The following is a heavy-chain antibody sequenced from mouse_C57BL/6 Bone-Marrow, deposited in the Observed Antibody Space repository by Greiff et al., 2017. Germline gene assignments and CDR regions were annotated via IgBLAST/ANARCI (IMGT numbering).Heavy chain of an antibody. CDR3: ARSSNYGNSYQFAY. Sequence: QVQLQQPGAELVMPGASVKLSCKASGYTFTSYWMHWVKQRPGQGLEWIGEIDPSDSYTNYNQKFKGKSTLTVDKSSSTAYMQLSSLTSEDSAVYYCARSSNYGNSYQFAYWGRGTLVTVSA. V-gene: IGHV1-69*01. J-gene: IGHJ3*01. D-gene: IGHD1-1*01. CDR1: GYTFTSYW. CDR2: IDPSDSYT.